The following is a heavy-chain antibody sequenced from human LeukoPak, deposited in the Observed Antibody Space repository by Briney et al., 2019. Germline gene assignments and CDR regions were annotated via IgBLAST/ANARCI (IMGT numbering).Heavy chain of an antibody. CDR1: GFTFSRYW. CDR2: IKQDGSEK. J-gene: IGHJ4*02. Sequence: GGSLRLSCAASGFTFSRYWMSWVRQAPGKGLGWVANIKQDGSEKYYVDSVKGRFTISRDNAKNSLYLQMNSLRAEDTAVYYCARDYYDSSGYFDYWGQGTQVTVSS. D-gene: IGHD3-22*01. V-gene: IGHV3-7*01. CDR3: ARDYYDSSGYFDY.